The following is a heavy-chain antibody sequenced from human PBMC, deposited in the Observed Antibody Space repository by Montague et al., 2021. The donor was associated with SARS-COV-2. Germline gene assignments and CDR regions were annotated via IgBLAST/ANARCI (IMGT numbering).Heavy chain of an antibody. CDR3: TSGREGNYNVMDV. CDR1: GDSVAEIRRR. V-gene: IGHV6-1*01. CDR2: TYYKNKWYN. D-gene: IGHD1-1*01. J-gene: IGHJ6*02. Sequence: CAISGDSVAEIRRRSEEHTSALQYGFEWLGRTYYKNKWYNDYAVXVRGRVTINPDTSKNQFSLQLNSVTPEDTAIYYCTSGREGNYNVMDVWCQGTTVTVSS.